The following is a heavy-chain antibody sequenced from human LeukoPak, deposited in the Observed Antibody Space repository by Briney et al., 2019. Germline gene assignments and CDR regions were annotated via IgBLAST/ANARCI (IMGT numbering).Heavy chain of an antibody. D-gene: IGHD6-19*01. CDR1: GGSVSSGSYY. CDR2: VYYSGST. V-gene: IGHV4-61*01. J-gene: IGHJ4*02. Sequence: SETLSLTCTVSGGSVSSGSYYWSWIRQPPGKGLEWIVYVYYSGSTNYNPSLKSRVTISVDTSKNQFSLKLSSVTAADTAVYYCARDLSSGYSSGWYFDYWGQGTLVTVCS. CDR3: ARDLSSGYSSGWYFDY.